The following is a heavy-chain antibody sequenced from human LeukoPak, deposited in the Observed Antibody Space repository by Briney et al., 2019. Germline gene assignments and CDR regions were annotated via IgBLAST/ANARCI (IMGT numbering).Heavy chain of an antibody. CDR1: GFXFSDYY. Sequence: GGSLRLSCAASGFXFSDYYISWIRQAPGKGLEWVSYISSSSSYTNYADSVKGRFTISRDNAKNSLYLQMNSLRAEDTAVYYCARSGLRGGITMVRGVDYWGQGTLVTVSS. CDR3: ARSGLRGGITMVRGVDY. D-gene: IGHD3-10*01. V-gene: IGHV3-11*03. J-gene: IGHJ4*02. CDR2: ISSSSSYT.